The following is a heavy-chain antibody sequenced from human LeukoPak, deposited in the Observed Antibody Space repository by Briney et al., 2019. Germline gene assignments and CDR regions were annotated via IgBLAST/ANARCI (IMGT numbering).Heavy chain of an antibody. CDR1: GGTFSSYA. J-gene: IGHJ6*03. V-gene: IGHV1-69*13. CDR3: ARSGSRYSYYYYMDV. CDR2: IIPIFGTA. D-gene: IGHD1-1*01. Sequence: SVKVSCKASGGTFSSYAISWVRQAPGQGLEWMGGIIPIFGTANYAQKFQGRVTITADESTSAAYMELSSLRSEDTAVYYCARSGSRYSYYYYMDVWGKGTTVTVSS.